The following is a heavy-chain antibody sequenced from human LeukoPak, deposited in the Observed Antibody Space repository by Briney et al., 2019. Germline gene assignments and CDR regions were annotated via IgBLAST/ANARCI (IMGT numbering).Heavy chain of an antibody. J-gene: IGHJ4*02. CDR2: INPNSGGT. V-gene: IGHV1-2*02. CDR1: GYTFTGYY. Sequence: ASVKVSCKASGYTFTGYYMHWVRQAPGQGLEWMGWINPNSGGTNYAQKFQGRVTMTRDTSISTAYMELSRLRSDDTAVYYCARSRPVFYDANEAGYWGQGTLVTASS. CDR3: ARSRPVFYDANEAGY. D-gene: IGHD3-3*01.